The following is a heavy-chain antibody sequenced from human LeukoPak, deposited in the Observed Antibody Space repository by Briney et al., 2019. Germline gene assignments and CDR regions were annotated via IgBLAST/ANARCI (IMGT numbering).Heavy chain of an antibody. V-gene: IGHV3-23*01. CDR2: FSATDGSA. CDR1: GFTFSSYG. J-gene: IGHJ3*01. CDR3: AKARIAAAGTGAFDV. D-gene: IGHD6-13*01. Sequence: PGRSLRLSCAASGFTFSSYGMHWVRQAPGKGLEWVSAFSATDGSAQYAESVRGRFTISRDNSKNSLYLQMNSLRDEDTAVYFCAKARIAAAGTGAFDVWGQGTMVTVSS.